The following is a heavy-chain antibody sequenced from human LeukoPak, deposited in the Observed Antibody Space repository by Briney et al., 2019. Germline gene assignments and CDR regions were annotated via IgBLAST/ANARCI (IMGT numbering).Heavy chain of an antibody. J-gene: IGHJ4*02. CDR1: GFTFSSYG. V-gene: IGHV3-30*18. CDR2: ISFDGTIK. D-gene: IGHD6-6*01. CDR3: AKDSAEYSSSYLDY. Sequence: GGSLRLSCAASGFTFSSYGIHWVRQAPGKGLEWVAVISFDGTIKYYADSVKGRFTISRDNSKNTLYLQMNSLRAEDTAVYYCAKDSAEYSSSYLDYWGQGTLVTVSS.